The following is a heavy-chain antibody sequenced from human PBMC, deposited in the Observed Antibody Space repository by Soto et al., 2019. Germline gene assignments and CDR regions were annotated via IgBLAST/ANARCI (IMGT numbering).Heavy chain of an antibody. V-gene: IGHV3-23*01. Sequence: GGSLRLSCAASGFTFSSYAMSWVRQAPGKGLEWVSAISGSGGSTYYADSVKGRFTISRDNSKNTLYLQMNSLRAEDTAVYYCAKEPHVVVAARSRAFDIWGQGTMVTVSS. CDR1: GFTFSSYA. CDR3: AKEPHVVVAARSRAFDI. D-gene: IGHD2-15*01. CDR2: ISGSGGST. J-gene: IGHJ3*02.